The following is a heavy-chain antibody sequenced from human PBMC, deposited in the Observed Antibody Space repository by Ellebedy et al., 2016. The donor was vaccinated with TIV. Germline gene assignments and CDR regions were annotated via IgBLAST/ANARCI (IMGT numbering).Heavy chain of an antibody. Sequence: KVSCXGSGYSFTSYWIGWVRQMPGKGLEWMGIIYPGDSDTRYSPSFQGQVTISADKSISTAYLQWSSLKASDTAMYYCARPRDGYKYVPDYWGQGTLVTVSS. CDR1: GYSFTSYW. J-gene: IGHJ4*02. CDR2: IYPGDSDT. D-gene: IGHD5-24*01. CDR3: ARPRDGYKYVPDY. V-gene: IGHV5-51*01.